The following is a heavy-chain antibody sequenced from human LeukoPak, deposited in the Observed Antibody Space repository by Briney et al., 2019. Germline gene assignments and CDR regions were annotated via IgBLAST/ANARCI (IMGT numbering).Heavy chain of an antibody. CDR3: TRRAGGNLYDLDN. CDR2: VSGGGFDT. Sequence: GGSLRLSCVASGFTLSNYVMSWVRQAPGKGLEWVSGVSGGGFDTYYTDSVKGRFTISRDNSKNMVYLQMNSLRAEDTAVYYCTRRAGGNLYDLDNWGQGTLVTVSS. D-gene: IGHD2-8*02. J-gene: IGHJ4*02. CDR1: GFTLSNYV. V-gene: IGHV3-23*01.